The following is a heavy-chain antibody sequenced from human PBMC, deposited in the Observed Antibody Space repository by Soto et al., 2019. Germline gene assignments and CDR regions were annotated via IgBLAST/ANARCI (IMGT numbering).Heavy chain of an antibody. Sequence: QVQLQQSGPGLVKPSQTLSLTCAISGDSVSSNSAAWNWIRQSPSRGLEWLGRTYYRSKWYNDYAVSVKSRITINPDTSKNQFSLQLNSVTPEDTAVYYCARDDRRGIAARRAGGAYFDYWGQGTLVTVSS. D-gene: IGHD6-6*01. CDR2: TYYRSKWYN. CDR1: GDSVSSNSAA. CDR3: ARDDRRGIAARRAGGAYFDY. J-gene: IGHJ4*02. V-gene: IGHV6-1*01.